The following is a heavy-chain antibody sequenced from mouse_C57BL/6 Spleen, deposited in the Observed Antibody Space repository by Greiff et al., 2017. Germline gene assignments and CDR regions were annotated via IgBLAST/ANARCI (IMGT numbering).Heavy chain of an antibody. D-gene: IGHD2-4*01. CDR3: ARKYEYDYAMDY. CDR1: GFSLTSYG. J-gene: IGHJ4*01. Sequence: VQLVESGPGLVQPSQSLSITCTVSGFSLTSYGVHWVRQSPGKGLEWLGVIWSGGSTDYNAAFISRLSISKDNSKSQVVCKMNSRQADDTAIYYGARKYEYDYAMDYWGQGTSVTVSS. V-gene: IGHV2-2*01. CDR2: IWSGGST.